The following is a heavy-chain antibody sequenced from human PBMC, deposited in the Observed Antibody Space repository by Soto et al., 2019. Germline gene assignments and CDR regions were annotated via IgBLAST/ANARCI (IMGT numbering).Heavy chain of an antibody. CDR2: IESKTDGGTT. Sequence: VHLVESGGGLVKPGGSLRLSCAASGFSFNNAWMNWVRQAPGKGLEWIGRIESKTDGGTTDYAAPVKGRFTISRDDSKNTLYPPMDTRQTADTAGYYWSADAKTIFGAIIIHKNYVAIWCKGTAVTVSS. D-gene: IGHD3-3*01. CDR1: GFSFNNAW. J-gene: IGHJ6*03. V-gene: IGHV3-15*04. CDR3: SADAKTIFGAIIIHKNYVAI.